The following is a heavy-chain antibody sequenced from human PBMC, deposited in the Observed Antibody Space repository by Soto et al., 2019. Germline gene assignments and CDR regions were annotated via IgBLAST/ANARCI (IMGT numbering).Heavy chain of an antibody. CDR1: DDSINSYY. CDR3: ARVSILTGYYRLDY. Sequence: SETPSLTCTVSDDSINSYYCISIRQPPGNELEWIAYIGYSGSTNYNPSLKSRVTISIDTSKNQFSLKLSSVTAADTALYYCARVSILTGYYRLDYCGQGALVTVS. V-gene: IGHV4-59*01. CDR2: IGYSGST. J-gene: IGHJ4*02. D-gene: IGHD3-9*01.